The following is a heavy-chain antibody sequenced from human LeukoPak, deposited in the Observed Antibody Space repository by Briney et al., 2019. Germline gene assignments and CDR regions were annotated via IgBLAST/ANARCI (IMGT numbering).Heavy chain of an antibody. CDR3: ARLAAADTKEDFDY. J-gene: IGHJ4*02. D-gene: IGHD6-13*01. V-gene: IGHV3-7*01. Sequence: PGGSLRLSCAASGFTFSSYWMSWVRQAPGKGLEWVANIKQDGSEKYYVDSVKGRFTISRDNAKNSLYLQMNSLRAEDTAVYYCARLAAADTKEDFDYWGQGTLVTVSS. CDR1: GFTFSSYW. CDR2: IKQDGSEK.